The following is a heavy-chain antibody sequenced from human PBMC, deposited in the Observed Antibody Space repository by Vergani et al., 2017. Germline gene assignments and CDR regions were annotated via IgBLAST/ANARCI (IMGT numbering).Heavy chain of an antibody. D-gene: IGHD4-23*01. CDR3: ARGEGVVTPFDY. CDR1: GFTVSSNY. J-gene: IGHJ4*02. CDR2: IYSGGST. Sequence: EVQLVESGGGLVQPGGSLRLSCAASGFTVSSNYMSWVRPAPGKGLEWVSVIYSGGSTYSADSVKGRFTISRDNSKNTLYLQMNSLRADDTAVYYCARGEGVVTPFDYWGQVTLVTVSS. V-gene: IGHV3-53*01.